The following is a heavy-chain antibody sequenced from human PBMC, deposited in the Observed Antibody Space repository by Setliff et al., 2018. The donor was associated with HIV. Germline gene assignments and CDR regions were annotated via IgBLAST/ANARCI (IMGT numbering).Heavy chain of an antibody. J-gene: IGHJ4*02. V-gene: IGHV4-59*11. CDR1: GDSINSHF. CDR2: ISSTGAA. Sequence: SETLSLTCTVSGDSINSHFWTWIRQSPRKGLEWIGYISSTGAAWYNPSLKSRVTMSIDTSKIHFSLTLSSVSGADTALYYCARLPQDWGQGTLVTVSS. CDR3: ARLPQD.